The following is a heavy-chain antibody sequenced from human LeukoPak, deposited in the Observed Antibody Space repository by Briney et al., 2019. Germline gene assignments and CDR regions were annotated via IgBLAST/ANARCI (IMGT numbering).Heavy chain of an antibody. CDR2: ISAYNGNT. CDR3: ARAKEIQWLVPDY. V-gene: IGHV1-18*01. J-gene: IGHJ4*02. CDR1: GCTFTSYD. Sequence: ASVKVSCKASGCTFTSYDINWVRQAPGQGLEWMGWISAYNGNTNYAQKLQGRVTMTTDTSTSTAYMELRSLRSDDTAVYYCARAKEIQWLVPDYWGQGTLVTVSS. D-gene: IGHD6-19*01.